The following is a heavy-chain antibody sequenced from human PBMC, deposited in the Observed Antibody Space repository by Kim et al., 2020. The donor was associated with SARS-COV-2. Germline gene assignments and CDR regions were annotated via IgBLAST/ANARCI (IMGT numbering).Heavy chain of an antibody. Sequence: GGSLRLSCAASGFTFDNAWMSWVRQAPGKGLEWVARIIRKSDGGATDYAASVKGEFTISRDDSKNMVYLQMNSLTTEDTGVYYCTRDRLGRWDSYHGMDVWGQGTTVTVSS. CDR2: IIRKSDGGAT. CDR1: GFTFDNAW. V-gene: IGHV3-15*01. CDR3: TRDRLGRWDSYHGMDV. D-gene: IGHD7-27*01. J-gene: IGHJ6*02.